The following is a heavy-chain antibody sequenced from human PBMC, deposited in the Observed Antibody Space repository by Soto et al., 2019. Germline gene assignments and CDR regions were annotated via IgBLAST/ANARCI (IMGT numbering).Heavy chain of an antibody. D-gene: IGHD1-7*01. J-gene: IGHJ3*02. CDR2: ISGTGTTT. CDR3: AKRGTITGTTFFDI. Sequence: GSLRLSCAASGFTFSSYAMTWVRQAPGKGLEWVSTISGTGTTTYYADSVKGRFTISRDNSKNTLYLQMNSLRTEDTAVYYCAKRGTITGTTFFDIWGQGTMVTVSS. CDR1: GFTFSSYA. V-gene: IGHV3-23*01.